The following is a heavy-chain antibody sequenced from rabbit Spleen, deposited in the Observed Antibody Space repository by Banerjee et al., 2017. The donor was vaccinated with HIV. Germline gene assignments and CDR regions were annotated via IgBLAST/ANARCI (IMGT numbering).Heavy chain of an antibody. J-gene: IGHJ6*01. CDR2: IYAGSDGST. Sequence: QSLEESGGDLVKPGASLTLTCTASGFSFSSSYYMCWVRQAPGKGLEWIACIYAGSDGSTYYASWAKGRFTISKTSSTTVTLQMTSLTAADTATYFCARDTSSSFSSYGMDLWGPGTLVTV. CDR3: ARDTSSSFSSYGMDL. V-gene: IGHV1S40*01. CDR1: GFSFSSSYY. D-gene: IGHD1-1*01.